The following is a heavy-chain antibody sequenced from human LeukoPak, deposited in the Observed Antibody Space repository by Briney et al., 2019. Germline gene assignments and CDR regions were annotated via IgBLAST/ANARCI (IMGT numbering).Heavy chain of an antibody. Sequence: ASVKVSCKASGYTFTGYYMHWVRQAPGQGLEWMGWINPNSGGTNYAQKFQGGVTMTRDTSISTAYMELSRLRSDDTAVYYCARDRNWGAARLLEYFFDYWGQGTLVTVSS. CDR1: GYTFTGYY. J-gene: IGHJ4*02. CDR2: INPNSGGT. CDR3: ARDRNWGAARLLEYFFDY. V-gene: IGHV1-2*02. D-gene: IGHD6-6*01.